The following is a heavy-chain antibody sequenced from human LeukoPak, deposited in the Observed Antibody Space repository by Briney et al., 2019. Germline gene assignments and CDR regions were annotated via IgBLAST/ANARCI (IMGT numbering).Heavy chain of an antibody. CDR3: ARQKGPGANWFDH. D-gene: IGHD1-26*01. CDR1: GFTFSDYS. V-gene: IGHV3-64*02. J-gene: IGHJ5*02. Sequence: GGSLRLSCAASGFTFSDYSMQWVRQAPGKGLEYVSYISGSGDGTAYAESVRGRFTISRDNLKSTLFLEMGSLRPDDMAIYYCARQKGPGANWFDHRGQGILVTVSS. CDR2: ISGSGDGT.